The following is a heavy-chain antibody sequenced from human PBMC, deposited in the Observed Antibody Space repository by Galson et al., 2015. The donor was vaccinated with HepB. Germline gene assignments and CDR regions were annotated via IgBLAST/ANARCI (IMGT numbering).Heavy chain of an antibody. CDR2: ISGSGSHT. D-gene: IGHD6-13*01. CDR3: AKVSASGTWGYFDY. V-gene: IGHV3-23*01. J-gene: IGHJ4*02. CDR1: GFTFSNYA. Sequence: SLRLSCAASGFTFSNYAMSWVRQAPGKGLEWVSVISGSGSHTYYADSVKGRFTISRDDSKNTLYLQMNSLRAEDTAVYYCAKVSASGTWGYFDYWGQGNLVSVSS.